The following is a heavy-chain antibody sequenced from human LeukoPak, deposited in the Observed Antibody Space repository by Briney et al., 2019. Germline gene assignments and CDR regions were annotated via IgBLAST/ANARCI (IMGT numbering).Heavy chain of an antibody. CDR1: GFTFNSYS. Sequence: PGGSLRLSCVASGFTFNSYSMNWVRQAPGRGLEWLSYINPRSNTIYYADSLKGRFTISRDNDKNSLNLQMNSPTADDTALYYCARGRGGAAAGTVDYWGQGTLVTVSS. J-gene: IGHJ4*02. V-gene: IGHV3-48*04. D-gene: IGHD6-13*01. CDR2: INPRSNTI. CDR3: ARGRGGAAAGTVDY.